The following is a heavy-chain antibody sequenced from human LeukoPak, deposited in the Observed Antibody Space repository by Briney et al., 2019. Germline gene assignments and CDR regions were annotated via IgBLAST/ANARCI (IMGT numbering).Heavy chain of an antibody. D-gene: IGHD2/OR15-2a*01. V-gene: IGHV4-39*01. CDR2: IYYSGTT. Sequence: SETLSLTCTVSGGSNSSTGYYWGWIRQPPGRGLEWIGTIYYSGTTYYNPSLKSRVTISVDTSKNQFSLKLSSVTAADTAVYYCARHVGYFSRFDSWGQGTLVTVSS. CDR3: ARHVGYFSRFDS. J-gene: IGHJ4*02. CDR1: GGSNSSTGYY.